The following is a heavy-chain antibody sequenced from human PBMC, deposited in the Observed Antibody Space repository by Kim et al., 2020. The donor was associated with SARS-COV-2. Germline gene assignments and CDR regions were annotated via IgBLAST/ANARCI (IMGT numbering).Heavy chain of an antibody. Sequence: SETLSLTCTVSGGSVSSGRDYWSWIRQPPGKGLEWIAYTHYSGSTNYNPSLQSRVTISLDTSKNQFSLKLSSVTAADTAIYYCARDLGLTVTNGVGIDVWGQGTTVTVSS. CDR2: THYSGST. J-gene: IGHJ6*02. D-gene: IGHD1-1*01. CDR1: GGSVSSGRDY. V-gene: IGHV4-61*01. CDR3: ARDLGLTVTNGVGIDV.